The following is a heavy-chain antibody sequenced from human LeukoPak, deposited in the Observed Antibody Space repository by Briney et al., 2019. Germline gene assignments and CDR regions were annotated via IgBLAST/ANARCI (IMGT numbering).Heavy chain of an antibody. CDR3: ARDRKFDY. CDR1: GFTFSSHG. Sequence: GGSLRLSCAASGFTFSSHGMHWVRQAPGKGLEWVADIKQDGSEKYYVDSVKGLFTISRDNAKNSLYLQMNSLRVEDTAVYYCARDRKFDYWGQGTLVTVSS. J-gene: IGHJ4*02. CDR2: IKQDGSEK. V-gene: IGHV3-7*01.